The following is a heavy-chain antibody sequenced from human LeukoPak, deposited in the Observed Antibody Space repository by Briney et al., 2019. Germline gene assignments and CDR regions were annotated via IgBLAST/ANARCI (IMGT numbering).Heavy chain of an antibody. D-gene: IGHD3-22*01. V-gene: IGHV4-59*01. CDR1: GGSISSYY. CDR3: ARDRDSSGLRDFDL. J-gene: IGHJ2*01. Sequence: PSETLSLTCTVSGGSISSYYWSWIRQPPGKGVEWIGYIYYSGNTNYNPSLKGRVSISIDTSKNQLSLQLSSLTAADTAVYYCARDRDSSGLRDFDLWGRGTLVTVSA. CDR2: IYYSGNT.